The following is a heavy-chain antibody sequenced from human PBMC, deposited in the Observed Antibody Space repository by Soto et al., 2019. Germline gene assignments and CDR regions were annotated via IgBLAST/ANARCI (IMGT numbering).Heavy chain of an antibody. D-gene: IGHD1-26*01. CDR2: IYSGGST. CDR1: VFTFSSYG. V-gene: IGHV3-NL1*01. Sequence: GGSLRHSCAASVFTFSSYGMHWVRQAPGKGLEWVAVIYSGGSTSYADSVKGRFTISRDNSKNTLYLQMNSLRGEDTAVYYCTRAGQDYRPGALWGQGTLVTVSS. CDR3: TRAGQDYRPGAL. J-gene: IGHJ4*02.